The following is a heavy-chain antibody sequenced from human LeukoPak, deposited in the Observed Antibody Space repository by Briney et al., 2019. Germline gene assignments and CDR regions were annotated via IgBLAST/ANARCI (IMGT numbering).Heavy chain of an antibody. CDR3: ARGRVSSSTWYSTYYYYFYMDV. Sequence: PSETLSLTCSVSDDSITMYYWTWIRQPPGKGLEWIGYVDHTGSTNFNPSLNGRVSISRGTTNNLFSLRLRSVTAADTAVYSCARGRVSSSTWYSTYYYYFYMDVWGKGTTVTVSS. CDR2: VDHTGST. J-gene: IGHJ6*03. V-gene: IGHV4-59*01. CDR1: DDSITMYY. D-gene: IGHD1-1*01.